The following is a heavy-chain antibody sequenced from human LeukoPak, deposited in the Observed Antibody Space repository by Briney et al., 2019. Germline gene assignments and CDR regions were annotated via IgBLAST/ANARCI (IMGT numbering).Heavy chain of an antibody. CDR1: GYTFTSYG. V-gene: IGHV1-24*01. CDR2: FDPEDGET. D-gene: IGHD3-22*01. Sequence: ASVKVSCKASGYTFTSYGISWVRQAPGQGLEWMGGFDPEDGETIYAQKFQGRVTMTEDTSTDTAYMELSSLRSEDTAVYYCATARDSSGYYNWFDPWGQGTLVTVSS. CDR3: ATARDSSGYYNWFDP. J-gene: IGHJ5*02.